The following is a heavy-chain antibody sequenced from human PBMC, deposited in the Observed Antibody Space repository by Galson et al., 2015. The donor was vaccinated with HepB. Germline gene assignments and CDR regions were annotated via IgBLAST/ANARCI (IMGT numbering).Heavy chain of an antibody. J-gene: IGHJ2*01. CDR1: GGSISSYY. CDR2: IYYSGST. CDR3: ARALYGDSPYWYFDL. V-gene: IGHV4-59*01. Sequence: SETLSLTCTVSGGSISSYYWSWIRQPPGKGLEWIGYIYYSGSTNYNPSLKSRVTISVDTSKNQFSLKLSSVTAADTAVYYCARALYGDSPYWYFDLWGRGTLVTVSS. D-gene: IGHD4-17*01.